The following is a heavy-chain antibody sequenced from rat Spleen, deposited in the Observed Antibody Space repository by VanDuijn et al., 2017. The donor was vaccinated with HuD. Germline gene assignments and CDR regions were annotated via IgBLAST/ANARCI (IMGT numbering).Heavy chain of an antibody. CDR3: ARQWLTGSHWFFDF. J-gene: IGHJ1*01. V-gene: IGHV5-29*01. D-gene: IGHD1-4*01. CDR1: GFTFSSYD. CDR2: ISSDGGRN. Sequence: EVQLVESDGGLVQPGRSLKLSCAASGFTFSSYDMAWVRQAPTKGLDWVATISSDGGRNFYRDSVKGRFTISRDNSKSTLYLQVDSLRSEDTATYYCARQWLTGSHWFFDFWGPGTMVTVSS.